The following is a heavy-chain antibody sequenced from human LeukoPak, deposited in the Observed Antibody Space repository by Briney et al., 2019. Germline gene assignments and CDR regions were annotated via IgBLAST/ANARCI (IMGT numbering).Heavy chain of an antibody. CDR3: ARDEVYSSGWQYFNY. Sequence: GESLRLPCAASGFTFRSYWMSWVRQAPGKGLEWVANIKQDGTEKYYVDSVKGRFTISRDNAKNSLYLEMNSLRAEDTAVYYCARDEVYSSGWQYFNYWGQGTLVTVSS. D-gene: IGHD3-22*01. V-gene: IGHV3-7*01. CDR1: GFTFRSYW. J-gene: IGHJ4*02. CDR2: IKQDGTEK.